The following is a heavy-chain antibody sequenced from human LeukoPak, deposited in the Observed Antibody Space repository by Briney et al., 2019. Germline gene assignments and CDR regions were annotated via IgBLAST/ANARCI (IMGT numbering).Heavy chain of an antibody. D-gene: IGHD4-23*01. CDR2: ISYDGSNK. Sequence: GGSLRLSCAASGFTFSTYAMHWVRQAPGKGLEWVAVISYDGSNKYYADFVKGRFTISRDNSKNTLYLRMNSLRAEDTAVYYCAARDYGGNSGIWGQGTMVTVSS. V-gene: IGHV3-30*03. CDR1: GFTFSTYA. J-gene: IGHJ3*02. CDR3: AARDYGGNSGI.